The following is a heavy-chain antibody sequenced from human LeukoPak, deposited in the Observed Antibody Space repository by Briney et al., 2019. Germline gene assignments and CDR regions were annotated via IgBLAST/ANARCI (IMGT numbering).Heavy chain of an antibody. Sequence: GGSLRLSCAASGFTVSSNYMSWVRQAPGKGLEWVSVIYSGGSTYYADSVKGRFTISRDNSKNTLYLQMNSLRAEDTAVYHCARGNGYSSSWSGDYWGQGTLVTVSS. V-gene: IGHV3-53*01. CDR3: ARGNGYSSSWSGDY. J-gene: IGHJ4*02. CDR1: GFTVSSNY. D-gene: IGHD6-13*01. CDR2: IYSGGST.